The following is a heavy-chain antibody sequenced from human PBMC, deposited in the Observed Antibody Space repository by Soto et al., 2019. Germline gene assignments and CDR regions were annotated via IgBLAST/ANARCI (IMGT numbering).Heavy chain of an antibody. D-gene: IGHD3-16*02. Sequence: SLRLSCAASGFTFSSYGMHWVRQAPGKGLEWVAVIWYDGSNKYYADSVKGRFTISRDNSKNTLYLQMNSLRAEDTAVYYCARDSVQISDYVWGSYRYGVYYGMDVWGQGTTVTVSS. CDR1: GFTFSSYG. CDR2: IWYDGSNK. CDR3: ARDSVQISDYVWGSYRYGVYYGMDV. J-gene: IGHJ6*02. V-gene: IGHV3-33*01.